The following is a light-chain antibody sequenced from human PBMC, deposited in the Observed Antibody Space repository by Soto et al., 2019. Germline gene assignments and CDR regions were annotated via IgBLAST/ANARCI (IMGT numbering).Light chain of an antibody. CDR3: SSHTSSSPCV. CDR2: DVS. CDR1: SSDVGGYNY. Sequence: QSALTQPASVSGSPGQSITISCTGTSSDVGGYNYVSWYQQHPGKAPKLMIYDVSNRPSGVSNRFSGSKSGNTASLTISGLQAEDEADYYCSSHTSSSPCVFGTGTKVTVL. V-gene: IGLV2-14*01. J-gene: IGLJ1*01.